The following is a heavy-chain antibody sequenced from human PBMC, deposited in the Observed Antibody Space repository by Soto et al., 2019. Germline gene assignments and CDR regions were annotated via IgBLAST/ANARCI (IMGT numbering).Heavy chain of an antibody. J-gene: IGHJ4*02. Sequence: AVHVSCKDSCYTFTSYGISLLRQAPGQGLEWMGWISAYNGNTSYAQKLQGRVTMTTDTSTSTAYMELRSLRSDDTAVYYCERGTSMIANYWGQGTLVTVSS. CDR2: ISAYNGNT. CDR1: CYTFTSYG. V-gene: IGHV1-18*01. D-gene: IGHD3-22*01. CDR3: ERGTSMIANY.